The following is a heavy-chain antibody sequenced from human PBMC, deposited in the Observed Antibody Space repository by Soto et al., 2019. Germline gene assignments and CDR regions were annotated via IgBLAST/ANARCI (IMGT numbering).Heavy chain of an antibody. CDR1: GGSFSGYY. CDR3: ARRVVAATGNFDY. Sequence: SETLSLTCAVYGGSFSGYYWSWIRQPPGKGLEWIGEINHSGSTNHNPSLKSRVTISVDTSKNQFSLKLSSVTAADTAVYYCARRVVAATGNFDYWGQGTLVTVSS. D-gene: IGHD2-15*01. V-gene: IGHV4-34*01. J-gene: IGHJ4*02. CDR2: INHSGST.